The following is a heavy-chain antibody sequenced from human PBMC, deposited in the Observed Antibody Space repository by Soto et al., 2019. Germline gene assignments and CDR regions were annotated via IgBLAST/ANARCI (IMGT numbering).Heavy chain of an antibody. CDR2: IYYSGST. V-gene: IGHV4-30-4*01. CDR1: GGSISSGDYY. D-gene: IGHD1-7*01. CDR3: ARVRYNWNYGEVDY. J-gene: IGHJ4*02. Sequence: SETLSLTCTVSGGSISSGDYYWSWIRQPPGKGLEWIGYIYYSGSTYYNPSLKSRVTISVDTSKNQLSLKLSSVTAADTAVYYCARVRYNWNYGEVDYWGQGTLVTVSS.